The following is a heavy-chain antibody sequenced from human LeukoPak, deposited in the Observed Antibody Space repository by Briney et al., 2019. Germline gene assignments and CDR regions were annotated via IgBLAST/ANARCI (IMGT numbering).Heavy chain of an antibody. J-gene: IGHJ6*03. CDR3: ARTDTERQGVHYYYYMDV. V-gene: IGHV5-51*01. Sequence: KGGESLKISCKGSGYSFTSYWIGWVRQMPGKGLEWMGIIYPGDSDTRYSPSFQGQVTISADKSISTAYLQWSSLKASDTAMYYCARTDTERQGVHYYYYMDVWGKGTTVTVSS. CDR2: IYPGDSDT. CDR1: GYSFTSYW. D-gene: IGHD1-1*01.